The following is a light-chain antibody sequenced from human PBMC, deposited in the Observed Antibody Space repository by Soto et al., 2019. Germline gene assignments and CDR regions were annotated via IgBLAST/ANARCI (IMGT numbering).Light chain of an antibody. V-gene: IGKV1-5*01. CDR2: DVS. CDR1: QSISTF. CDR3: QQYNSFST. Sequence: DIQMTQSPSTLSASVGDRFTITCRASQSISTFLAWYQQKPGKAPKFLIYDVSSLESGVPSRFSGSGSGTEFTLIISSLQPDDFATYYCQQYNSFSTFGQGTKVDIK. J-gene: IGKJ1*01.